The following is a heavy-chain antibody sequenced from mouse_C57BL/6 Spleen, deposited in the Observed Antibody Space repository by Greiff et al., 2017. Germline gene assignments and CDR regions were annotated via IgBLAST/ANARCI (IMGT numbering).Heavy chain of an antibody. CDR3: ARGMIGYGGDC. CDR2: IYPRSGNT. J-gene: IGHJ2*01. V-gene: IGHV1-81*01. D-gene: IGHD1-1*01. Sequence: VQLQQSGAELARPGASVKLSCKASGYTFTSYGISWVKQRTGQGLEWIGEIYPRSGNTYYNEKFKGKATLTVDKSSSTAYMELRSLTSEDSAVYFCARGMIGYGGDCGSQSTVLTVSA. CDR1: GYTFTSYG.